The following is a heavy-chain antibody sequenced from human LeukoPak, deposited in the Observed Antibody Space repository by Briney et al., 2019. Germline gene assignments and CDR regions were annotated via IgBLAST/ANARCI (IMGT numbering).Heavy chain of an antibody. J-gene: IGHJ5*02. CDR3: ARHPRYCSSTSCQKPGWFDP. D-gene: IGHD2-2*01. Sequence: SETLSLTCTVSGGSISSSSYYWGWIRQPPGKGLEWIGSIYYSGSTYYNPSLKSRVTISVDTSKSQFSLKLSSVTAADTAVYYCARHPRYCSSTSCQKPGWFDPWGQGTLVTVSS. CDR2: IYYSGST. V-gene: IGHV4-39*01. CDR1: GGSISSSSYY.